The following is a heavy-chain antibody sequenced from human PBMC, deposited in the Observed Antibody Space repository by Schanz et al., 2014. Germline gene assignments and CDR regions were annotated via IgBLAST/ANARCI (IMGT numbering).Heavy chain of an antibody. CDR2: VYMSAAST. J-gene: IGHJ5*02. CDR3: AKDLNRVATAPQS. CDR1: GFTVSSNY. V-gene: IGHV3-53*01. D-gene: IGHD5-12*01. Sequence: EVQLVESGGGLIQPGGSLRLSCAVSGFTVSSNYMSWVRQAPGKGLEWVSTVYMSAASTRYADSVKGRFIISRDNSKNTVYLQMNSLRDEDTALYYCAKDLNRVATAPQSWGQGTLVTVSS.